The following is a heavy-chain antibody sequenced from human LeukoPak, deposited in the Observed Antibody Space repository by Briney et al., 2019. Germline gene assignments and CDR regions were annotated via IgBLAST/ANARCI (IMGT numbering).Heavy chain of an antibody. Sequence: GGSLRLSCSASGFIFSPYAMHWVRQAPGKGLEYVSSISSEGKTTYYADSVKGRFTISRDNSKNTLYLQMSSLRPEDTAVYYFVKDRWVDHWGQGTLVTVSS. CDR2: ISSEGKTT. D-gene: IGHD6-13*01. CDR1: GFIFSPYA. J-gene: IGHJ4*02. V-gene: IGHV3-64D*06. CDR3: VKDRWVDH.